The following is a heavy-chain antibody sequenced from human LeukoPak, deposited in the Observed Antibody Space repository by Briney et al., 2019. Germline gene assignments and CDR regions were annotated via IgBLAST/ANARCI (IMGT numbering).Heavy chain of an antibody. D-gene: IGHD6-19*01. CDR1: GGSISSYC. V-gene: IGHV4-4*09. Sequence: SETLSLTCTVSGGSISSYCWSWIRQPPGKGLEWIGYIYTSGSTNYNPSLKSRVTISVDTSKNQFSLKLSSVTAADTAVYYCARRRVNSSGWYDYWGQGTLVTVSS. CDR2: IYTSGST. J-gene: IGHJ4*02. CDR3: ARRRVNSSGWYDY.